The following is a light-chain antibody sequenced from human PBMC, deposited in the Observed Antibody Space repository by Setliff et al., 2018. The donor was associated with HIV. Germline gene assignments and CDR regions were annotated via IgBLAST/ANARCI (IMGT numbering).Light chain of an antibody. CDR3: SSYAITNTLP. CDR1: SSDVGGYSH. J-gene: IGLJ1*01. Sequence: QSALAQPASVSGSPGQSITISRTGTSSDVGGYSHVSWYQQHPGKAPKLIIYEVRNRPSGVSNRFSGSKSGNTASLTISGLRAEDEADYYCSSYAITNTLPFGTGTKVTVL. CDR2: EVR. V-gene: IGLV2-14*01.